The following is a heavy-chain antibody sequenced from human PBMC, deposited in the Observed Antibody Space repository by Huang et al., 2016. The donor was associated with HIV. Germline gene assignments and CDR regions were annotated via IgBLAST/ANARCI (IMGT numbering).Heavy chain of an antibody. Sequence: VQLIESGGGVVQPGKSLRLSCATSGFILSNYGMHWVRQAPGKWLKLVAVIRNDGMKKNYADSVRGRFTVGRDNGNNTLFLQMRSLGVDDTAVYYCARGDYYDSSGYHPGYFDYWGQGILVTVSS. CDR1: GFILSNYG. D-gene: IGHD3-22*01. V-gene: IGHV3-33*04. J-gene: IGHJ4*02. CDR2: IRNDGMKK. CDR3: ARGDYYDSSGYHPGYFDY.